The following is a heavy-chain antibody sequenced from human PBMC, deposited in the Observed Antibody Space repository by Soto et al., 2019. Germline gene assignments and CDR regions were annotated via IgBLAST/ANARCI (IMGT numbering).Heavy chain of an antibody. CDR1: GFTFSSSG. CDR2: ISNDGSHK. D-gene: IGHD3-10*01. J-gene: IGHJ4*02. Sequence: QVQLVESGGGVVQPGKSLRLSCEASGFTFSSSGMHWVRQAPGKGLEWMAVISNDGSHKYYLDSLMGGVTISRDNSKNTLYLQMPSMRVEDRAVYYCAKSKGEVRGVYIDDWGQGTLVTVSS. V-gene: IGHV3-30*18. CDR3: AKSKGEVRGVYIDD.